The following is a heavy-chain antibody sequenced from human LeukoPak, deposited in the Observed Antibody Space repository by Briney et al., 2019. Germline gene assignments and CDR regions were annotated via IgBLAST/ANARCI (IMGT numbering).Heavy chain of an antibody. Sequence: ASEKVSCKVSGYTLTELSMHWVRQAPGKGLEWMGGFDPEDGETIYAQKFQGRVTMTEDTSTDTAYMELSSLRSEGTAVYYCATDAIAVAGLFDYWGQGTLVTVSS. J-gene: IGHJ4*02. D-gene: IGHD6-19*01. CDR3: ATDAIAVAGLFDY. CDR2: FDPEDGET. CDR1: GYTLTELS. V-gene: IGHV1-24*01.